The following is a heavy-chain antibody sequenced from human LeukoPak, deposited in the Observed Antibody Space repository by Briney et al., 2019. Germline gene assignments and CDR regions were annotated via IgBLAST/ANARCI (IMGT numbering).Heavy chain of an antibody. V-gene: IGHV1-69*13. D-gene: IGHD2-21*01. Sequence: ASVKVSCKASGDTFSNYVISWFRQAPGQGLEWMGGITPIFGSTYFVQKFQGRVTFTADDSTTTAYMELSSLRSEDTAVYYCARDDPDVVVIPGAADVWGQGTLITVSS. CDR3: ARDDPDVVVIPGAADV. CDR1: GDTFSNYV. CDR2: ITPIFGST. J-gene: IGHJ3*01.